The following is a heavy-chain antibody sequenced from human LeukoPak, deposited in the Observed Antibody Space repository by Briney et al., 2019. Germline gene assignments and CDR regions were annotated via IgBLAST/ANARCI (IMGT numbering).Heavy chain of an antibody. V-gene: IGHV3-23*01. J-gene: IGHJ4*02. CDR1: GFTFSSYT. Sequence: GGSLRLSCAASGFTFSSYTMTWVRQAPGKGLEWVSAITGSGGSAYYADSVKGRFIISRDNSKNTLYLQMNSLRAEDTAVYYCARVGSGGNCNWGQGTLVTVSS. CDR2: ITGSGGSA. CDR3: ARVGSGGNCN. D-gene: IGHD2-15*01.